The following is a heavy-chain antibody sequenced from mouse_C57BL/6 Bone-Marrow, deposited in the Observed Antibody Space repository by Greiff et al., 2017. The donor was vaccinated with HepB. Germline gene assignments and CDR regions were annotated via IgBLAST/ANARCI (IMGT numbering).Heavy chain of an antibody. J-gene: IGHJ4*01. CDR1: GFTFSSYG. CDR2: ISSGGSYT. Sequence: EVKLMESGGDLVKPGGSLKLSCAASGFTFSSYGMSWVRQTPDKRLEWVATISSGGSYTYYPDSVKGRFTISRDNAKNTLYLQMSSLKSEDTAMYYCARQGYYGSSLYYAMDYWGQGTSVTVSS. D-gene: IGHD1-1*01. V-gene: IGHV5-6*01. CDR3: ARQGYYGSSLYYAMDY.